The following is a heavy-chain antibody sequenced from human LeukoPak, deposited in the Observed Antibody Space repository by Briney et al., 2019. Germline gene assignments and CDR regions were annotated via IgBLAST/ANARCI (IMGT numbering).Heavy chain of an antibody. Sequence: PGGSLRLSCAASGFTFSTYSMNWVRQAPGKGLEWIGYIYYSGSTNYNPSLKSRVSISVDTSKNQFSLKLSSVTAADTAVYYCARATAMALHWGFDPWGQGTLVTVSS. CDR2: IYYSGST. J-gene: IGHJ5*02. V-gene: IGHV4-59*01. CDR3: ARATAMALHWGFDP. CDR1: GFTFSTYS. D-gene: IGHD5-18*01.